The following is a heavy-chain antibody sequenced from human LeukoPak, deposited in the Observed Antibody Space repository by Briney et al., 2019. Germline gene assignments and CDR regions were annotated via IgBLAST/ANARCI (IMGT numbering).Heavy chain of an antibody. CDR3: ARANQQLDAFDI. Sequence: SETLSLTCAVYGGSFSGYYWSWIRQPPGKGLERIGEINHSGSTNYNPSLKSRVTISVDTSKNQFSLKLSTVTAADTAVYYCARANQQLDAFDIWGQGTMVTVSS. CDR1: GGSFSGYY. CDR2: INHSGST. J-gene: IGHJ3*02. D-gene: IGHD6-13*01. V-gene: IGHV4-34*01.